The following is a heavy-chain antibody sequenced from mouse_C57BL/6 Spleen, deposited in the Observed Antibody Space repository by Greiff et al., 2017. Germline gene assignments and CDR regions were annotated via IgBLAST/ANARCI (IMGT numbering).Heavy chain of an antibody. CDR2: IWSGGST. Sequence: QVQLQQSGPGLVQPSQSLSITCTVSGFSLTSYGVHWVRQSPGKGLEWLGVIWSGGSTDYNAAFISRLSISKDNSKSQVFFKMNSLQADDTAIYYCARKSDYDEGAYFDYWGQGTTLTVSS. V-gene: IGHV2-2*01. J-gene: IGHJ2*01. D-gene: IGHD2-4*01. CDR1: GFSLTSYG. CDR3: ARKSDYDEGAYFDY.